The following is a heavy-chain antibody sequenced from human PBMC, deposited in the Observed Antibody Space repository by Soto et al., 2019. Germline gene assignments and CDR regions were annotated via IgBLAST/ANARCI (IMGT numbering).Heavy chain of an antibody. Sequence: EALKISCEGSGYPFSYFWIAWVLQIPGKGLEWMGIIYPSDSDTKYSPSFQGQVTISADKSTNTAYLQWSSLKASDTAMYYCARSDYDSRAYFDQHGIYDYSSQGTLDIVSS. J-gene: IGHJ4*02. CDR3: ARSDYDSRAYFDQHGIYDY. D-gene: IGHD3-22*01. CDR2: IYPSDSDT. V-gene: IGHV5-51*01. CDR1: GYPFSYFW.